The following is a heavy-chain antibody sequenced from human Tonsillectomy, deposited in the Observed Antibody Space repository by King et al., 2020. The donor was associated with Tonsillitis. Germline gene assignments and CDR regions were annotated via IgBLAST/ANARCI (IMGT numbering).Heavy chain of an antibody. J-gene: IGHJ4*02. V-gene: IGHV3-23*04. Sequence: VQLVESGGGLVQPGGSLRLSCAASGFTFSSYAMSWVRQAPGKGLEWVSVISGVDGSTYYAHSVKGRFTISRDNSKNTLYLQMSSLRVEDTAIYYCARSYCRGTSCYSPFDYWGQGTLVTVSS. CDR2: ISGVDGST. D-gene: IGHD2-2*01. CDR1: GFTFSSYA. CDR3: ARSYCRGTSCYSPFDY.